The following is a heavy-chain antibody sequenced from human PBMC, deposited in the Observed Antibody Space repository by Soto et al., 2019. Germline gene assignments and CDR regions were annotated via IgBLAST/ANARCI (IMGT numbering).Heavy chain of an antibody. CDR3: ATFDSIAAVSGIDY. J-gene: IGHJ4*02. V-gene: IGHV1-24*01. D-gene: IGHD6-13*01. CDR1: GYTLTELS. Sequence: ASVKVSCKVSGYTLTELSMHWVRQAPGKGLEWMGGFDPEDGETIYAQKFQGRVTMTEDTSTDTAYMELSSLRSEDTAVYYCATFDSIAAVSGIDYWGQGTLVTVSS. CDR2: FDPEDGET.